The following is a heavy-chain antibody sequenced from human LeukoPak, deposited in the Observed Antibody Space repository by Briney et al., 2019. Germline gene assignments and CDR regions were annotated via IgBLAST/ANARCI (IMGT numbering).Heavy chain of an antibody. CDR3: ARDSAIRY. J-gene: IGHJ4*02. CDR1: GYSFILYG. V-gene: IGHV1-18*01. CDR2: ISTSTGDT. Sequence: ASVKVSCKTSGYSFILYGISWVRQAPGQGPEWMGWISTSTGDTKYTQKFQGRVTLTTDTSTSTAYMELSSLRSDDTAVYYCARDSAIRYWGQGTLVTVSS.